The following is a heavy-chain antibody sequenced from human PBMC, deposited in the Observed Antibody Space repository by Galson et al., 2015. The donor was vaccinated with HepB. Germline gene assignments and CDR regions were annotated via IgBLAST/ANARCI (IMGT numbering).Heavy chain of an antibody. D-gene: IGHD2-2*01. Sequence: SVKVSCKASGYIFTNYGINWVRQAPGQGLEWMGWISTYSGNTNYAQKFQGRVTMTRDTSISTAYMELSRLRSDDTAVYYCARGKDIVVVPAAGDFDYWGQGTLVTVSS. CDR2: ISTYSGNT. CDR3: ARGKDIVVVPAAGDFDY. CDR1: GYIFTNYG. J-gene: IGHJ4*02. V-gene: IGHV1-18*04.